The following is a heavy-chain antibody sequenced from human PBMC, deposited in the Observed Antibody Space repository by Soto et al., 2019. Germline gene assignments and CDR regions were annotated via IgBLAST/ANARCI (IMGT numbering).Heavy chain of an antibody. D-gene: IGHD3-22*01. J-gene: IGHJ4*02. CDR3: VNALPYYDTFFDS. V-gene: IGHV3-23*01. Sequence: EVQLLESGGGFIQPGGSLRLSCAASGFTFSSYAMIWVRQAPGRGLEWFSSISASGYTKYYADSVKGRFTISRDTSKNTLLLQMNSLRAEETAVDYCVNALPYYDTFFDSWGQGTLITVSS. CDR2: ISASGYTK. CDR1: GFTFSSYA.